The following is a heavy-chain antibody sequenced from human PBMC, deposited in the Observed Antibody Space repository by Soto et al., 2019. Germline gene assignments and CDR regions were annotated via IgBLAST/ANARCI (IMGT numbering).Heavy chain of an antibody. Sequence: SETLSLTCTVSGGSISSYAWSWIRQPPGKGLEWIGYIYHSGSTYYNPSLKSRVTISVDRSKNQFSLKLSSVTAADTAVYYCARVPDRWGQGTLVTVSS. CDR3: ARVPDR. V-gene: IGHV4-30-2*01. J-gene: IGHJ5*02. CDR1: GGSISSYA. CDR2: IYHSGST. D-gene: IGHD2-2*01.